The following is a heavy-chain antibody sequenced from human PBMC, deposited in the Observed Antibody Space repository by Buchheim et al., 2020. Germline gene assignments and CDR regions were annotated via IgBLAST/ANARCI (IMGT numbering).Heavy chain of an antibody. CDR1: GFTFSSYS. J-gene: IGHJ6*02. V-gene: IGHV3-48*01. CDR3: ARDRDYGSGSYRAYYYYYGIDV. CDR2: ISSSSSTI. D-gene: IGHD3-10*01. Sequence: EVQLVESGGGLVQPGGFLRLSCAASGFTFSSYSMNWVRQAPGKGLEWVSYISSSSSTIYYADSVKGRFTISSDNAKNSLYLQMNSLRAEDTAVYYCARDRDYGSGSYRAYYYYYGIDVWGQGTT.